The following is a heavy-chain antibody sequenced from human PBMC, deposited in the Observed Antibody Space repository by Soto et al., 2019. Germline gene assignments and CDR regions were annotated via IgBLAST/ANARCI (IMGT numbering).Heavy chain of an antibody. V-gene: IGHV3-74*01. J-gene: IGHJ4*02. CDR3: ARAPLYYGAGLDD. D-gene: IGHD3-3*01. CDR2: VNSEGSDA. CDR1: GFTFSVYW. Sequence: EVQLVESGGGLIQPGGSLRLSCAASGFTFSVYWMHWVRQGPEKGLMWVSRVNSEGSDAVDADSVKGRFTISRDNTKNTLYLQMNSLRVEDTAVYYCARAPLYYGAGLDDWGQGTPVTVSS.